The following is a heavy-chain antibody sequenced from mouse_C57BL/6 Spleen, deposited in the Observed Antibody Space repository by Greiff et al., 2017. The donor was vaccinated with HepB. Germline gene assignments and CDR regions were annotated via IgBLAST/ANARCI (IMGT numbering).Heavy chain of an antibody. D-gene: IGHD2-2*01. CDR3: ASKGGYDPYCDY. CDR1: GFTFSDYG. J-gene: IGHJ2*01. Sequence: EVKLVESGGGLVKPGGSLKLSCAASGFTFSDYGMHWVRQAPEKGLEWVAYISSGSSTIYYADTVKGRFTISRDNAKNTLFLQMTSLRSEDTAMYYCASKGGYDPYCDYWGQGTTLTVSS. V-gene: IGHV5-17*01. CDR2: ISSGSSTI.